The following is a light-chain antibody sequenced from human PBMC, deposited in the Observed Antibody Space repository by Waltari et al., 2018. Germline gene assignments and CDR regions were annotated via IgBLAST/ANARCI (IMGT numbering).Light chain of an antibody. CDR3: QQYDISPLT. CDR1: QTVRTTY. Sequence: EIVLTQSPGTLSLSPGDSATLPCRATQTVRTTYLAWYQQKPGQAPTLLIYGASSRATGIPDRFSGSGSGTDFSLTISSLEPEDFAVYYCQQYDISPLTFGGGTKVEIK. V-gene: IGKV3-20*01. J-gene: IGKJ4*01. CDR2: GAS.